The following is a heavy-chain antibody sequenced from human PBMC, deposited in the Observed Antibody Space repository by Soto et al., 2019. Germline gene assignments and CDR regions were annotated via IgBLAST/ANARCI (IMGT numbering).Heavy chain of an antibody. J-gene: IGHJ4*02. V-gene: IGHV3-23*01. CDR3: AKGDSMEDIVVVPAANMPSCFDY. CDR1: GFTFSSYA. Sequence: GGSLRLSCAASGFTFSSYAMSWVRQAPGKGLEWVSAISGSGGSKYYADSVKGRFTISRDNSKNTLYLQMNSLRAEDTAVYYCAKGDSMEDIVVVPAANMPSCFDYWGQGTLVTVSS. D-gene: IGHD2-2*01. CDR2: ISGSGGSK.